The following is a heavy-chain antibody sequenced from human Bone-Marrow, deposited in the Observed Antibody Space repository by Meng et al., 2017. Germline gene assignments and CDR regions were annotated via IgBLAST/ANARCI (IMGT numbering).Heavy chain of an antibody. CDR3: ARDLRGGDPRYCSGGSCYSGDY. J-gene: IGHJ4*02. V-gene: IGHV1-2*06. CDR2: INPNSGGT. CDR1: GYTLTGYY. D-gene: IGHD2-15*01. Sequence: QGRPVRCGAEGKKPGPSGTVSCKASGYTLTGYYMHWGRQAPGQGLEWMGRINPNSGGTNYAQKFQGRVTMTRDTSISTAYMELSRLRSDDTAVYYCARDLRGGDPRYCSGGSCYSGDYWGQGTLVTVSS.